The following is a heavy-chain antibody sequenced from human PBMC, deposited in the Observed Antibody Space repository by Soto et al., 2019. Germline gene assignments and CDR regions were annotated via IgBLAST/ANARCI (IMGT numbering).Heavy chain of an antibody. Sequence: QIHLQESGSGLVKPSQTLSLTCAVSGYSISSGAYYWSWIRQPQGKGLEGIGYIFHNGGTYYNPSLESSITISLDRSKNQFSLKVSAVTAADTALYYCARLDGYNSFDFWGQGTLVTVSS. D-gene: IGHD5-12*01. CDR3: ARLDGYNSFDF. CDR2: IFHNGGT. J-gene: IGHJ4*02. V-gene: IGHV4-30-2*01. CDR1: GYSISSGAYY.